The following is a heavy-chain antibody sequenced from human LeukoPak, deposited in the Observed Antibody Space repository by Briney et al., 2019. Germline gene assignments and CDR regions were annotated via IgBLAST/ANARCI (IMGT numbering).Heavy chain of an antibody. D-gene: IGHD3-22*01. V-gene: IGHV3-74*01. CDR2: ISGDGSDT. CDR3: ARDRGAYYYDTGY. J-gene: IGHJ4*02. CDR1: GFTFSTYW. Sequence: TGGSLRLSCAASGFTFSTYWMPWVRQAPGKGLVWVSRISGDGSDTRYADSVKGRFISSRDNAKNTLYLQMNSLRAEDTAVYYCARDRGAYYYDTGYWGQGILVTVSS.